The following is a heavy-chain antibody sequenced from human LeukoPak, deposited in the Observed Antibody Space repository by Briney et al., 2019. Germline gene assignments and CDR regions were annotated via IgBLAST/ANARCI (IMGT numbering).Heavy chain of an antibody. J-gene: IGHJ5*02. CDR2: IYTSGST. CDR1: GGSISSGSYY. Sequence: SQTLSLTCTVSGGSISSGSYYWSWIRQPAGKGLEWIGRIYTSGSTNYNPSLKSRVTISVDTSKNQFSLKLSPVTAADTAVYYCAREAKNYGGNSNNWFDPWGQGTLVTVSS. CDR3: AREAKNYGGNSNNWFDP. D-gene: IGHD4-23*01. V-gene: IGHV4-61*02.